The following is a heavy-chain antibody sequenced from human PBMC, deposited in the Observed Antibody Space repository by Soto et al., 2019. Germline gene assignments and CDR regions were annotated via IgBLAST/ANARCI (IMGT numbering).Heavy chain of an antibody. V-gene: IGHV4-61*08. J-gene: IGHJ5*02. Sequence: PSETLSLTCTVSGDSISSGDFYWSWIRQPPGKGLEWIGYVYYSGSTSYNPSLKSRVTISRDTSKNQFSLDLNPVSPADTAVYYCARVKRSTSRFDPWGQGTRVTVSS. D-gene: IGHD1-26*01. CDR3: ARVKRSTSRFDP. CDR2: VYYSGST. CDR1: GDSISSGDFY.